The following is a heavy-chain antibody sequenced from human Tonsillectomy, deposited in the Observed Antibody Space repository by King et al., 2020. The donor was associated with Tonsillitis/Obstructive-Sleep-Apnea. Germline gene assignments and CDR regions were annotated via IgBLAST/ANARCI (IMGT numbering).Heavy chain of an antibody. Sequence: VQLVESGGGLIQPGGSLRLSCAASGFTVRSSYMNWVRQAPGKGLEWVSAIDNGGGTNYADSVKGRFTISRDRSKNTPYLQMSSLRAEDTAVYYCAKEYYYYMDVWGKGTTVTVSS. CDR1: GFTVRSSY. J-gene: IGHJ6*03. CDR3: AKEYYYYMDV. CDR2: IDNGGGT. V-gene: IGHV3-53*01.